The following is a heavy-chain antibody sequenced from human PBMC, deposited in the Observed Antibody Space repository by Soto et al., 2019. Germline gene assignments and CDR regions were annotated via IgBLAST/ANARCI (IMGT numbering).Heavy chain of an antibody. D-gene: IGHD5-12*01. Sequence: GGSLRLSCAASGFTFSSYGMHWVRQAPGKGLEWVAVISYDGSNKYYADSVKGRFTISRDNSKNTLYLQMNSLRAEDTAVYYCAKDDGYIGLFDYWGQGTLVTVSS. CDR2: ISYDGSNK. CDR3: AKDDGYIGLFDY. V-gene: IGHV3-30*18. CDR1: GFTFSSYG. J-gene: IGHJ4*02.